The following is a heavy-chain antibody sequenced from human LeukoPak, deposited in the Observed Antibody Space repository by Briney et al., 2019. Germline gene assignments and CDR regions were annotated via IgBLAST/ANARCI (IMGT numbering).Heavy chain of an antibody. CDR2: IYYSGST. J-gene: IGHJ5*02. D-gene: IGHD3-22*01. CDR3: ARLYYDSSRYPNWFDP. V-gene: IGHV4-59*08. Sequence: SETLSLTCTVSGGSISSYYWSWIRQPPGKGLEWIGHIYYSGSTNYNPSLKSRATISVDTSKNQFSLKLSSVTAADTAVYYCARLYYDSSRYPNWFDPWGQGTLVTVSS. CDR1: GGSISSYY.